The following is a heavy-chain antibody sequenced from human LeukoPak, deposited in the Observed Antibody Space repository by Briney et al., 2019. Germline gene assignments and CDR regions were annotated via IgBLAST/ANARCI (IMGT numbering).Heavy chain of an antibody. V-gene: IGHV3-9*01. CDR3: ASAGGDSRSPLPFYY. J-gene: IGHJ4*02. CDR2: ISWNSGSI. CDR1: GFTFDDYA. Sequence: PGGSLRLSCAASGFTFDDYAMHWVRQAPGKGLEWVSGISWNSGSIGYADSVKGRFTISRDNAENSLSLQMNSLRAEDTAVYYCASAGGDSRSPLPFYYWGQGTLVTVSS. D-gene: IGHD3-22*01.